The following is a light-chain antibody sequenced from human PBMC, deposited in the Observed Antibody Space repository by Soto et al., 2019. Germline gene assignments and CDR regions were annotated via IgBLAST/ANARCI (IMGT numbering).Light chain of an antibody. Sequence: EIVLTQSPATLSLSPGERATLSCRASRYINNYLAWYQQRPGQAPRLLLYDASNRATGIPARFNGSGSGTDFTLTITALEPDDFAVYYCQQRSNWPPGITFGQGTKLEIK. CDR1: RYINNY. J-gene: IGKJ2*01. CDR3: QQRSNWPPGIT. V-gene: IGKV3-11*01. CDR2: DAS.